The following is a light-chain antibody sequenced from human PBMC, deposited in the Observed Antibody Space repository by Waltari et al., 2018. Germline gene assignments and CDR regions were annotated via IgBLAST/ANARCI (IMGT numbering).Light chain of an antibody. CDR1: QSVSKY. V-gene: IGKV3-20*01. Sequence: EVVLTQSPGTLSLSPGERDTLSCRARQSVSKYLAWYQQRPGQAPRLLIYAESTRATGIPDRFSGSGSGTDFSLTISRLEPEDVAVYYCQNHERLPATFGQGTKVEIK. CDR3: QNHERLPAT. J-gene: IGKJ1*01. CDR2: AES.